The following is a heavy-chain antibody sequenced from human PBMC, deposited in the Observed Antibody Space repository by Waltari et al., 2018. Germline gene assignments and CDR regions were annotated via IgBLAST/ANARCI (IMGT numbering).Heavy chain of an antibody. CDR2: ISYDGSNK. J-gene: IGHJ4*02. CDR3: ARDTSKGIAAAGIGD. V-gene: IGHV3-30*01. D-gene: IGHD6-13*01. Sequence: QVQLVESGGGVVQPGRSLRLSCAASGFTFSSYAMHWVRQAPGKGLEWVAVISYDGSNKYYADSVKGRFTISRDNSKNTLYLQMNSLRAEDTAVYDCARDTSKGIAAAGIGDWGQGTLVTVSS. CDR1: GFTFSSYA.